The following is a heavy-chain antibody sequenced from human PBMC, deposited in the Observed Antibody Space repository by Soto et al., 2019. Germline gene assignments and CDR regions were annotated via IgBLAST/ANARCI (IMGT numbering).Heavy chain of an antibody. V-gene: IGHV3-30*18. Sequence: QVQLVESGGGVVQPGKSLRLSCAASGLPFSSYGMHWVRQAPGKGLEWVAVISSDGSQKDFADSLKGRFSISRDNSKNMLYLELTSPRPEDTAVYYCANPLYYVFWTGSGVFFGLVVWGQGTTVTVSS. CDR3: ANPLYYVFWTGSGVFFGLVV. CDR2: ISSDGSQK. D-gene: IGHD3-3*01. CDR1: GLPFSSYG. J-gene: IGHJ6*02.